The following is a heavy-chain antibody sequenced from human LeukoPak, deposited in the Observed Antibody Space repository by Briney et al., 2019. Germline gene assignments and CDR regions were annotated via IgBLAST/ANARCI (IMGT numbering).Heavy chain of an antibody. CDR2: ISSSSSYI. D-gene: IGHD3-22*01. CDR3: ARAHNYYDSSPDAFDI. CDR1: GFTFSSYS. J-gene: IGHJ3*02. Sequence: GWSLRLSCAASGFTFSSYSMNWVRQAPGKGLEWVAAISSSSSYIDYADSVKGRFTISRDNAKNSQYLLMNSLRAEDTAVYYCARAHNYYDSSPDAFDIWGQGTMVTVSS. V-gene: IGHV3-21*01.